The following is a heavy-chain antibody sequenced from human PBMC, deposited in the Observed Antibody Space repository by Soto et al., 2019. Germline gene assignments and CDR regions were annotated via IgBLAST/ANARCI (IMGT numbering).Heavy chain of an antibody. D-gene: IGHD2-2*02. Sequence: SETLSLTCTVSGGSISSGDYYWSWIRQPPGKGLEWIGYIYYSGSTYYNPSLKSRVTISVDTSKNQFSLTLSSVTAADTAVYYCARLVVPAAIVYYFDYWGQGTLVTVSS. CDR3: ARLVVPAAIVYYFDY. CDR1: GGSISSGDYY. V-gene: IGHV4-30-4*01. CDR2: IYYSGST. J-gene: IGHJ4*02.